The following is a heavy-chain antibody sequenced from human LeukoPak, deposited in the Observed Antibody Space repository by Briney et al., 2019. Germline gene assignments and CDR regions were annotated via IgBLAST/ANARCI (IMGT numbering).Heavy chain of an antibody. CDR3: ARGHTAVTRHFNF. V-gene: IGHV3-21*01. J-gene: IGHJ4*02. CDR2: ISYSSGSYI. Sequence: KTGGSLRLSCAASGFTFSSYSMNWVRQAPGKGLEWVSSISYSSGSYIYYADSLEGRFTISRDNAKNSLYLDMNSLRAEDTAVYYCARGHTAVTRHFNFWGQGTLVTVSS. CDR1: GFTFSSYS. D-gene: IGHD4-17*01.